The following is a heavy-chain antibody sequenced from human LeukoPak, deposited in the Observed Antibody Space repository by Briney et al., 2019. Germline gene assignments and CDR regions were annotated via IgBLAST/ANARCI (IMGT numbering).Heavy chain of an antibody. Sequence: PSETLSLTCAVSGGSISSGGYPWSRIRQPPGKGLEWIGYIYHSGSTYYNPSLKSRVTISVDRSKNQSSLKLSSVTAADTAVYYCAGRKVAHAFDIWGQGTMVTVSS. J-gene: IGHJ3*02. CDR3: AGRKVAHAFDI. V-gene: IGHV4-30-2*01. CDR1: GGSISSGGYP. CDR2: IYHSGST.